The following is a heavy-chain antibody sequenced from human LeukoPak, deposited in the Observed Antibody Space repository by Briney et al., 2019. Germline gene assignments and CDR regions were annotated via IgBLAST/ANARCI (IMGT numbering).Heavy chain of an antibody. Sequence: GGTLRLSCEASGFNFSDYYMSWIRQAPAKGLEWVSYISSSGSIIYYADDVKGRFTISRDNAKKSLYLQMNSRRAEDTAVYYCARDGLTTSYAFDIWGQGTMVTASS. J-gene: IGHJ3*02. CDR1: GFNFSDYY. CDR2: ISSSGSII. V-gene: IGHV3-11*01. D-gene: IGHD4-17*01. CDR3: ARDGLTTSYAFDI.